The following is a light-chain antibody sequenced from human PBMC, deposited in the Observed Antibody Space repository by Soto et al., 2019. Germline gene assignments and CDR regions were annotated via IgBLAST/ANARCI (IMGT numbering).Light chain of an antibody. J-gene: IGKJ1*01. Sequence: EIVLTQSPATLSLSPWERATLSCRASQSVSSNVAWYQQTRGQAPRLLICGASTRASSTQARCSGSGSGTEFTLTISRQQSEDFAVYYCQHYNTRPTWTFGQGTKVDIK. CDR2: GAS. V-gene: IGKV3D-15*01. CDR3: QHYNTRPTWT. CDR1: QSVSSN.